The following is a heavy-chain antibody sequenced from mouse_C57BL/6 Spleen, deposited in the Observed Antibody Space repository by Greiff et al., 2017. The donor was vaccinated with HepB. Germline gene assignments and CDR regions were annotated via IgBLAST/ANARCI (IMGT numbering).Heavy chain of an antibody. D-gene: IGHD2-4*01. CDR2: IDPSDSYT. J-gene: IGHJ3*01. CDR1: GYTFTSYW. V-gene: IGHV1-69*01. Sequence: QVQLQQPGAELVMPGASVKLSCKASGYTFTSYWMHWVKQRPGQGLEWIGEIDPSDSYTNYNQKFKGKSTLTVDKSSSTAYMQLSSLTSEDSAVYYCARQDYDYDGRFAYWGQGTLVTVSA. CDR3: ARQDYDYDGRFAY.